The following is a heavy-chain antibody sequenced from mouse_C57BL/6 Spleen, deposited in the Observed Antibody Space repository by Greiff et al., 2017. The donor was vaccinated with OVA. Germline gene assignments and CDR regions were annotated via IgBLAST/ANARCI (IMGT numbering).Heavy chain of an antibody. CDR1: GYTFTSYG. CDR3: ARLGTTVVATGDYAMDY. V-gene: IGHV1-81*01. J-gene: IGHJ4*01. D-gene: IGHD1-1*01. CDR2: IYPRSGNT. Sequence: VQLQQSGAELARPGASVKLSCKASGYTFTSYGISWVKQRTGQGLEWIGEIYPRSGNTYYNEKFKGKATLTADKSSSTAYMELRSLTSEDSAVYFCARLGTTVVATGDYAMDYWGQGTSVTVSS.